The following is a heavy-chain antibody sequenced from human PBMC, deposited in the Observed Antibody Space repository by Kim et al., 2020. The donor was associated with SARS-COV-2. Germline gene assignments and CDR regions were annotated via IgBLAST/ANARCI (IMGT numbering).Heavy chain of an antibody. D-gene: IGHD3-3*01. CDR1: GFTFSNAW. J-gene: IGHJ3*02. CDR2: IKSKTDGGTT. Sequence: GGSLRLSCAASGFTFSNAWMSWVRQAPGKGLEWVGRIKSKTDGGTTDYAAPVKGRFTISRDDSKNTLYLQMNSLKTEDTAVYYCTTGPLYYDFWSGYTDAFDIWGQGTMVTVSS. CDR3: TTGPLYYDFWSGYTDAFDI. V-gene: IGHV3-15*01.